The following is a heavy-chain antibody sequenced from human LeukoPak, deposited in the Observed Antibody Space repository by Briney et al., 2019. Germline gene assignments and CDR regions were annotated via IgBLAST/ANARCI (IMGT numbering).Heavy chain of an antibody. J-gene: IGHJ5*02. CDR2: ITRTGDRI. CDR3: AKSTPRIGPTNWFDP. D-gene: IGHD1-26*01. Sequence: GGSLRLSCAASGFTFSSYEMNWVRQAPGKGLEWIAYITRTGDRIQYADSVKGRFTISRDNAKNSLYLQMNSLRAEDTAVYYCAKSTPRIGPTNWFDPWGQGTLVTVSS. V-gene: IGHV3-48*03. CDR1: GFTFSSYE.